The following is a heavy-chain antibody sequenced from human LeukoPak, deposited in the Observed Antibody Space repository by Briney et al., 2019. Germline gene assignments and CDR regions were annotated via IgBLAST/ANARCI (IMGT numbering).Heavy chain of an antibody. J-gene: IGHJ5*02. CDR2: IYHSGST. CDR3: ARGRRISPNWFDP. Sequence: SQTLSLTCTVSGGSISSGGYYWSWIRQPPGKGLEWIGYIYHSGSTYYNPSLKSRVTISVDRSKNQFSLKLSSVTAADTAVYYCARGRRISPNWFDPWGQGTLVTVSS. CDR1: GGSISSGGYY. V-gene: IGHV4-30-2*01. D-gene: IGHD3-10*01.